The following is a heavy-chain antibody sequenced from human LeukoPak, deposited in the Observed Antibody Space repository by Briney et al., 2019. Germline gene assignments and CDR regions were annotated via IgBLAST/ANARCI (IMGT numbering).Heavy chain of an antibody. CDR1: GFTFSSYE. CDR2: ISSSGSTK. J-gene: IGHJ4*02. D-gene: IGHD6-13*01. CDR3: AKVVYSSSWYNSAYFDY. Sequence: PGGSLRLSCAASGFTFSSYEMNWVRQAPGKGLEWVSYISSSGSTKYYADSVKGRFTISRDNAKNSLYLQMNSLRVEDTALYYCAKVVYSSSWYNSAYFDYWGQGTLVTVSS. V-gene: IGHV3-48*03.